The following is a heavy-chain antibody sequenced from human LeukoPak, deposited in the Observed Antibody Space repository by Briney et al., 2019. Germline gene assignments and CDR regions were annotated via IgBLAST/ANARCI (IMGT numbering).Heavy chain of an antibody. CDR2: ISSSGTYT. Sequence: GGSLRLSCAASGFTFSDYYMTWIRQAPGKGLEWVSYISSSGTYTNYADSVKGRFTISRDNAKNSLSLQMNSLRAEDTAVFYCARVKSGRVVDYWGQGTLVTVSS. CDR1: GFTFSDYY. V-gene: IGHV3-11*05. CDR3: ARVKSGRVVDY. J-gene: IGHJ4*02. D-gene: IGHD3/OR15-3a*01.